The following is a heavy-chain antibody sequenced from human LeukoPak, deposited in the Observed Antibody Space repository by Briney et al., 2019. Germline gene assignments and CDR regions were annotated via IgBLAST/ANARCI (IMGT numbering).Heavy chain of an antibody. CDR2: IYTGGNT. Sequence: PGGSLRLSCAASGFIVSHKYMAWVRQAPGKGLEWLSIIYTGGNTVSAESVKGRFTISRDNSRNTVHLQMNSLRDDDTAVYYCARGQTDLLRNYFDSWGPGTLVAVSS. CDR3: ARGQTDLLRNYFDS. CDR1: GFIVSHKY. V-gene: IGHV3-66*01. J-gene: IGHJ4*02.